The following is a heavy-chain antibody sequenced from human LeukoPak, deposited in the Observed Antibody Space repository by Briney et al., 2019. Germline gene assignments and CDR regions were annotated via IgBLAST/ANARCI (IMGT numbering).Heavy chain of an antibody. CDR3: ARGSPRHSNYFAFDI. V-gene: IGHV1-46*03. CDR2: INPSGGST. Sequence: ASVKVSCNASGYSFTSYYMHWVRQAPGQGLEWMGIINPSGGSTSYAQKFQGRVTMTRDTSTSTVYMELSSLRSEDTAVYYCARGSPRHSNYFAFDIWGQGTMVTVSS. CDR1: GYSFTSYY. J-gene: IGHJ3*02. D-gene: IGHD4-11*01.